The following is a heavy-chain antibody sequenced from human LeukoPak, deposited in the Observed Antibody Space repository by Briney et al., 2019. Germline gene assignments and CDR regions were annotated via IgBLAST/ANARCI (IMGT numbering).Heavy chain of an antibody. CDR2: INHSGST. Sequence: SETLSLTCAVYGGSFSGYYWSWIRQPPGKGLEWIGEINHSGSTNYNPSLKSRVTMSVDTSKNQFSLKLSSVTAADTAVYYCARDSSGWSRSHWFDPWGQGTLVTVSS. CDR1: GGSFSGYY. CDR3: ARDSSGWSRSHWFDP. J-gene: IGHJ5*02. V-gene: IGHV4-34*01. D-gene: IGHD6-19*01.